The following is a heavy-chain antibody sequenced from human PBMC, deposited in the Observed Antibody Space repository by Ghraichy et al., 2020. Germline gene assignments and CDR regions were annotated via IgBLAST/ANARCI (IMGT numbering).Heavy chain of an antibody. J-gene: IGHJ4*02. V-gene: IGHV3-9*01. D-gene: IGHD4-17*01. CDR1: GFKFEDHT. Sequence: SLRLSCTVSGFKFEDHTMYWVRQAPGKGLEWVATINWNGYLLTYADSVRGRFTISRDDATNSVFLQMDNLRPDDTALYFCAKDMRLSGTYGIIDYWGQGTRVTVSA. CDR2: INWNGYLL. CDR3: AKDMRLSGTYGIIDY.